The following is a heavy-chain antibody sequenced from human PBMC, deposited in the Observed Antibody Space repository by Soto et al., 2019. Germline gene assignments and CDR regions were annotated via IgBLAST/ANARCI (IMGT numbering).Heavy chain of an antibody. Sequence: GGSLRLSCAASGFTFSSSVLSWVRQAPGKGLEWVSAISGAGDNTHYADSVQGRFTISRDNSNNTLYLQMTSLRADDTAVYYCAKDHWFDPWGQGTLVTVSS. V-gene: IGHV3-23*01. CDR2: ISGAGDNT. J-gene: IGHJ5*02. CDR3: AKDHWFDP. CDR1: GFTFSSSV.